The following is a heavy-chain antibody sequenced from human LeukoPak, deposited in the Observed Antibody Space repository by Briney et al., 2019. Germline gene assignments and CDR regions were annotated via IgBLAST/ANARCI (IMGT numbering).Heavy chain of an antibody. J-gene: IGHJ4*02. CDR3: ARGYDYGDYVGDFDY. CDR1: GYTFTSYP. D-gene: IGHD4-17*01. V-gene: IGHV1-18*01. Sequence: VASEKVSCKTSGYTFTSYPLTWVRQAPGQGLERMGWITTYNGNTNYAQKLQGRVTITTDTSTSTAYMDLRGLRSDDTAVYFCARGYDYGDYVGDFDYWGQGTLVTVSS. CDR2: ITTYNGNT.